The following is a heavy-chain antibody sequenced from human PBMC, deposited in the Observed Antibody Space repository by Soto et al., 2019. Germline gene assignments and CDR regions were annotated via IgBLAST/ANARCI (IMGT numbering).Heavy chain of an antibody. CDR1: GFTLSTKY. D-gene: IGHD3-16*01. CDR3: ARDPWAADY. CDR2: IYSGGST. V-gene: IGHV3-66*01. J-gene: IGHJ4*02. Sequence: EVQMVESGGGLVQPGGSLRLSSAASGFTLSTKYMSWVRQAPGKGLEWVSVIYSGGSTFYADSVRGRFTISRDNSKNTVNLQMNSLRAEDTAVYYCARDPWAADYWGQGTLVTVSS.